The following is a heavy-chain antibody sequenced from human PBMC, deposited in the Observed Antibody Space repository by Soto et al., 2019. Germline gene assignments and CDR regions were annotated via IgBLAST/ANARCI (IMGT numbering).Heavy chain of an antibody. CDR1: GFTFTSYA. CDR3: ARHGDYGDYKGEAFDI. Sequence: SVKVSCKASGFTFTSYAISWVRQAPGQGLEWMGGIIPKYDTTNYAQKFQGRVTITADESTNTAYLQWSSLKASDTAMYYCARHGDYGDYKGEAFDIWGQGTMVTVSS. J-gene: IGHJ3*02. V-gene: IGHV1-69*01. D-gene: IGHD4-17*01. CDR2: IIPKYDTT.